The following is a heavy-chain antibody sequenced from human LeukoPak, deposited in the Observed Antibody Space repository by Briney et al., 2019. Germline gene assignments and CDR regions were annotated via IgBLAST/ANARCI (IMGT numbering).Heavy chain of an antibody. D-gene: IGHD3-3*01. V-gene: IGHV3-23*01. CDR3: ANAPYYDFWSDHPFEF. J-gene: IGHJ4*02. Sequence: GGSLRLSCAASGLTFSSHAMSWVRQAPGKGLEWVSAISGTGGSTYYADSVKGRFTIFSDKSTNTVYLQMNSLRAEDTAVYFCANAPYYDFWSDHPFEFWGQGTLVTVSS. CDR1: GLTFSSHA. CDR2: ISGTGGST.